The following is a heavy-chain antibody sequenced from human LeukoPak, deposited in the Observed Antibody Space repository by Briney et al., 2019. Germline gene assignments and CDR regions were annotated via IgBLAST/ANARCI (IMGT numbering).Heavy chain of an antibody. J-gene: IGHJ1*01. Sequence: GASVKVSCKASGYTFTGYYMHWVRQAPGQGLEWMGRINPNSGGTNYGQKFQGRVTMTRDTSISTAYMELSRLRSDDTAVYYCAVGSTLGYYDSSGYSGRYFQHWGQGTLVTVSS. CDR3: AVGSTLGYYDSSGYSGRYFQH. V-gene: IGHV1-2*06. CDR1: GYTFTGYY. D-gene: IGHD3-22*01. CDR2: INPNSGGT.